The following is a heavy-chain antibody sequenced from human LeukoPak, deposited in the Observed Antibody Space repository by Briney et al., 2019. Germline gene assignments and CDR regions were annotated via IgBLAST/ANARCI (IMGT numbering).Heavy chain of an antibody. V-gene: IGHV4-34*01. D-gene: IGHD3-16*01. J-gene: IGHJ3*02. Sequence: SETLSLTCAVYGVSFSGYYWSWIRQPPGKGLEWIGEINHSGSTNYNPSLKSRVTISVDTSKNQFSLKLSSVTAADTAVYYCARLYGSGDAFDIWAKGQWSPSLQ. CDR3: ARLYGSGDAFDI. CDR1: GVSFSGYY. CDR2: INHSGST.